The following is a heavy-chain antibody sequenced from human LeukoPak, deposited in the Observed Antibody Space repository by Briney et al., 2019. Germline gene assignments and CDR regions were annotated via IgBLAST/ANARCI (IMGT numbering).Heavy chain of an antibody. J-gene: IGHJ3*02. CDR3: ARMWGQLLTNAFDI. Sequence: PGGSLRLSCAASGFTFSSYSMNWVRQAPGKGLEGVSSISSSSSYIYYADSGKGRFTISRDNAKNSLYLQMNSLRAEDTAVYYCARMWGQLLTNAFDIWGQGTMVTVSS. V-gene: IGHV3-21*01. CDR1: GFTFSSYS. D-gene: IGHD2-2*01. CDR2: ISSSSSYI.